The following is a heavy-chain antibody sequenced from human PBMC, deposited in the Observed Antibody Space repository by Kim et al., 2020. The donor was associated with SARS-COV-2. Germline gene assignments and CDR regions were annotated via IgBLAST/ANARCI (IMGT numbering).Heavy chain of an antibody. Sequence: QGRVTITADESTSTAYMELSSLRSEDTAVYYCARGALDIVVVPAELRFDYWGQGTLVTVSS. V-gene: IGHV1-69*01. D-gene: IGHD2-2*01. J-gene: IGHJ4*02. CDR3: ARGALDIVVVPAELRFDY.